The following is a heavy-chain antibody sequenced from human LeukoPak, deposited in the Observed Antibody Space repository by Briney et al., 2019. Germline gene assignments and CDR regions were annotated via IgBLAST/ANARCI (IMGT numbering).Heavy chain of an antibody. CDR1: GFTFSNYG. Sequence: GRSLRLSCAASGFTFSNYGMPWVRQAPGTGAEGVAVIGYDGGNEYYRDYVKGRFIISRDNSRNTLYMQMRSLRVDDTAVYYCVRDLDHNDFWSGYWPDAFDSRGQGTKVFVSS. D-gene: IGHD3-3*01. CDR2: IGYDGGNE. CDR3: VRDLDHNDFWSGYWPDAFDS. V-gene: IGHV3-33*01. J-gene: IGHJ3*02.